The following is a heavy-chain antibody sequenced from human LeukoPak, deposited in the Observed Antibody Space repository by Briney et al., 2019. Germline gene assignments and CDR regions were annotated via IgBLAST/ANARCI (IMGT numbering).Heavy chain of an antibody. V-gene: IGHV4-30-2*01. D-gene: IGHD3-3*01. CDR3: ARVRITIFGVVN. Sequence: PSETLSLTCTVSGGSISSGGYYWSWIRQPPGKGLEWIGYIYHSGSTYYNPSLKGRVTISVDRSKNQFSLKLSSVTAADTAVYYCARVRITIFGVVNWGQGTLVTVSS. CDR1: GGSISSGGYY. J-gene: IGHJ4*02. CDR2: IYHSGST.